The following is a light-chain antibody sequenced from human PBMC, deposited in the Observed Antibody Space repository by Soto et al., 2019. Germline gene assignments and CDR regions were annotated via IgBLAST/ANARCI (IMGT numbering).Light chain of an antibody. V-gene: IGKV1-5*03. J-gene: IGKJ5*01. CDR2: KAS. CDR1: QSVIYW. Sequence: DIQMTQSPSTLSASVGDRVTITCRASQSVIYWLAWYQQKPGKAPNLLIYKASSLESGVPSRFSGSGSGTEFTLTISSLQPDDFATYYCQQYNSYPITFGQGTQLEIK. CDR3: QQYNSYPIT.